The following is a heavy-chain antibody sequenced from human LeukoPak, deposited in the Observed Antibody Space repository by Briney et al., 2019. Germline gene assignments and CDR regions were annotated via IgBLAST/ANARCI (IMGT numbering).Heavy chain of an antibody. CDR3: AREEEGGYNLGHGFDY. D-gene: IGHD5-24*01. Sequence: ASVKVSCKASGYTFTGYYIHGVRQAPGQGLEWMGWINTNSGDTHYAQKFQGRVTMTRDTSISTAYMELSRLRSDDTAVYYCAREEEGGYNLGHGFDYWGQGTLVTVSS. J-gene: IGHJ4*02. V-gene: IGHV1-2*02. CDR1: GYTFTGYY. CDR2: INTNSGDT.